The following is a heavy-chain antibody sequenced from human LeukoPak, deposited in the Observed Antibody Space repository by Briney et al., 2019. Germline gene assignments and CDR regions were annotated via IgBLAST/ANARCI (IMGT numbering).Heavy chain of an antibody. J-gene: IGHJ5*02. D-gene: IGHD3-3*01. V-gene: IGHV4-59*01. Sequence: SETLSLTCTVSGGSISSYYWSWIRQPPGKGLEWIGYIYYSGSTNYNPSLKSRVTISVDTSKNQFSLKLSSVTAADTAVYYCAREGIFTPFDPWGQGTLVTVSS. CDR2: IYYSGST. CDR3: AREGIFTPFDP. CDR1: GGSISSYY.